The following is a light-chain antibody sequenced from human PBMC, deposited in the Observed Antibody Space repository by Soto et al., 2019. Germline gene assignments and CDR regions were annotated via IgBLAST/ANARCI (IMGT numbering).Light chain of an antibody. Sequence: MVITQSPATLSVSTGERATLSCRASHSVSSRLAWYQQKPGQAPRLLIYGASTRATGLPARFSGSGSGTEFTLTISSLQSEDFAVYYCQHYTNWPLTFGGGTKVDIK. CDR1: HSVSSR. CDR2: GAS. J-gene: IGKJ4*01. V-gene: IGKV3-15*01. CDR3: QHYTNWPLT.